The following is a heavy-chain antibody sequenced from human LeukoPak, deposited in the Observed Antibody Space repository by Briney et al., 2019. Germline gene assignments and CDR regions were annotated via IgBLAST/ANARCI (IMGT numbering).Heavy chain of an antibody. CDR3: ARVRSGYYFDY. J-gene: IGHJ4*02. CDR2: IYYSGST. V-gene: IGHV4-59*01. Sequence: SETLSLTCTVSGGSISSYYWSWIRQPPGKGLEWIGYIYYSGSTNYNPSLKSRVTIPVDTSKNQFSLKLSSVTAADTAVYYCARVRSGYYFDYWGQGTLVTVSS. CDR1: GGSISSYY.